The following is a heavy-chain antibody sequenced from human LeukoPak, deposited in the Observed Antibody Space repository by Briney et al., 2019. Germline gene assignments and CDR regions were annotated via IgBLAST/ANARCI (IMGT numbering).Heavy chain of an antibody. J-gene: IGHJ3*02. CDR2: IYYSGST. V-gene: IGHV4-39*01. CDR3: ARPGGYCSSTSCYGDAFDI. Sequence: SETLSLTCTVSGGPISSSSYYWGWIRQPPGKGLEWIGSIYYSGSTYYNPSLKSRVTISVDTSKNQFSLKLSSVTAADTAVYYCARPGGYCSSTSCYGDAFDIWGQGTMVTVSS. CDR1: GGPISSSSYY. D-gene: IGHD2-2*03.